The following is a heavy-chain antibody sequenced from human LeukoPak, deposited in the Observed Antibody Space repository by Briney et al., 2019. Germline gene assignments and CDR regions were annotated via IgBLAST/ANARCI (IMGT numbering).Heavy chain of an antibody. CDR2: IIPIFGTA. V-gene: IGHV1-69*06. D-gene: IGHD3-16*01. Sequence: GASVKVSCKASGGTFSIYAISWVRQAPGQGLEWMGGIIPIFGTANYAQKFQGRVTITADKSTSTAYMELSSLRSEDTAVYYCASWGGVSTFDAFDIWGQGTMVTVSS. CDR3: ASWGGVSTFDAFDI. CDR1: GGTFSIYA. J-gene: IGHJ3*02.